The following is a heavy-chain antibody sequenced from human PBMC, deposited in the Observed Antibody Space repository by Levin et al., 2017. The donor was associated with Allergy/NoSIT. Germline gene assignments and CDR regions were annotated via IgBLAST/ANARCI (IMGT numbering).Heavy chain of an antibody. D-gene: IGHD2-2*01. CDR3: ARGGCSSTSCLDY. Sequence: GGSLRLSCAASGFTFSRYWMHWVRQAPGKGLVWVSRITGDGRETNYADSVGGRFTISRDNAKNTLYLEMNSLRAEDTVVYYCARGGCSSTSCLDYWGQGILVTVSS. CDR1: GFTFSRYW. CDR2: ITGDGRET. J-gene: IGHJ4*02. V-gene: IGHV3-74*01.